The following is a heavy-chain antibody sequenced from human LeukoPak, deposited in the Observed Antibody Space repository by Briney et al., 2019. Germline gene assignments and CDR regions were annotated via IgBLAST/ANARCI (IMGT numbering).Heavy chain of an antibody. CDR1: GYTFTGYY. V-gene: IGHV1-2*02. Sequence: GASVKVSCKASGYTFTGYYMHWVRQAPGQGLEWMGWINPNSGGTNYAQKFQGRVTMTRDTSISTAYMELSRLRSDDTAVYYCARSPLFCSSTSCYVEDAFEIWGQGTTATVSS. CDR3: ARSPLFCSSTSCYVEDAFEI. J-gene: IGHJ3*02. CDR2: INPNSGGT. D-gene: IGHD2-2*01.